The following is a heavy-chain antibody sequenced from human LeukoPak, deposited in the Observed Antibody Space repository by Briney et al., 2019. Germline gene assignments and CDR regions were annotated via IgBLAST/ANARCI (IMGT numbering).Heavy chain of an antibody. J-gene: IGHJ4*02. Sequence: GGSLRLSCAASGFTFSSYAMSWVRQAPGKGLEWVSAISGNGGTTYYADSVKGRFTISRDNPKNTLSLQMNSLRAEDTAVYYCAKDVTFRPDDYGGNRLAYWGQGTLVTVSS. CDR3: AKDVTFRPDDYGGNRLAY. CDR2: ISGNGGTT. V-gene: IGHV3-23*01. CDR1: GFTFSSYA. D-gene: IGHD4-23*01.